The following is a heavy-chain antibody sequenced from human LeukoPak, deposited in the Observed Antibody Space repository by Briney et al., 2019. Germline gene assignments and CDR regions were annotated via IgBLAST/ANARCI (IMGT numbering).Heavy chain of an antibody. CDR3: TSVGEVGARYVTRVDY. D-gene: IGHD1-26*01. Sequence: GGSLRLSCTASGFTFGDYAMSWVRQAPGKGLEWVGFIRSKAYGGTTEYAASMKGRFTISRDDSKSIAYLQMNSLKTGDTAVYYCTSVGEVGARYVTRVDYWGQGTLVTVSS. CDR1: GFTFGDYA. CDR2: IRSKAYGGTT. V-gene: IGHV3-49*04. J-gene: IGHJ4*02.